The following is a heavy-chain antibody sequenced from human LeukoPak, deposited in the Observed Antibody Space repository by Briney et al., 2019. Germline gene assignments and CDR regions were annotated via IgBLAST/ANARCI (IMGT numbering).Heavy chain of an antibody. CDR3: ARTPGGDPDAFDI. CDR2: IYPGDSDT. D-gene: IGHD3-10*01. J-gene: IGHJ3*02. V-gene: IGHV5-51*01. Sequence: GESLKISCMGSGYSFTSYWIAWVRQMPGEGLEWMGIIYPGDSDTKYSPSFQGQVSISADKSISTAYLQWSSLKASDTAMYYCARTPGGDPDAFDIWGQGTMVTVSS. CDR1: GYSFTSYW.